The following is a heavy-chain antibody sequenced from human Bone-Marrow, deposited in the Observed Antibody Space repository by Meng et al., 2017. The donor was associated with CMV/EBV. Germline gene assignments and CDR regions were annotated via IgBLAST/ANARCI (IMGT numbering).Heavy chain of an antibody. CDR2: IYYSGST. CDR3: ERQYYYDSSGYYGGYYYGMDV. CDR1: GGSISRSSYY. V-gene: IGHV4-39*01. D-gene: IGHD3-22*01. Sequence: SETLSLTCTVSGGSISRSSYYWGWIRQPPGKGLEWIGSIYYSGSTYYNPSLKSRVTICVDTSKNQFSLKLSSMTAADTAVYYCERQYYYDSSGYYGGYYYGMDVWGQGTTVTVSS. J-gene: IGHJ6*02.